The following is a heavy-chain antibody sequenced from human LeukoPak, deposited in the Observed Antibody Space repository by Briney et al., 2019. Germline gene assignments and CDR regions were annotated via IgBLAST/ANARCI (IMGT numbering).Heavy chain of an antibody. CDR3: ARASWGYDFDC. J-gene: IGHJ4*02. CDR2: IYSGGTT. D-gene: IGHD7-27*01. Sequence: GGSLRLSCAASGFNITNYYMSWVRQAPGKGLGWVSVIYSGGTTYYADSVKGRFTISRDNSNSTVSLQMNSLRVDDTAVYYCARASWGYDFDCWGQGTLVTVSS. V-gene: IGHV3-53*01. CDR1: GFNITNYY.